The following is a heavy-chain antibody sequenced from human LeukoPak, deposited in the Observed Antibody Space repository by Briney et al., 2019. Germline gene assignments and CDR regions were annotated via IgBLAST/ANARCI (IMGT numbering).Heavy chain of an antibody. V-gene: IGHV3-30*02. J-gene: IGHJ6*03. CDR2: IRYDGSNK. CDR3: AKGHSNYYYYYMDV. D-gene: IGHD4-11*01. CDR1: GFTFSSYG. Sequence: GGSLRLSCAASGFTFSSYGMHWVRQAPGKGLEWVAFIRYDGSNKYYADSVKGRFTISRDNSKNTLYLQMNSLRAEDTAVYYCAKGHSNYYYYYMDVWGKGTTVTVPS.